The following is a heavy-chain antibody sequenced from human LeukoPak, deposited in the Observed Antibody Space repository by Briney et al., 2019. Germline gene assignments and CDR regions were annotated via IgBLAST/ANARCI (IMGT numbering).Heavy chain of an antibody. Sequence: GGSLRLSCAASGFNFNSYTMNWVRQAPGKGLQWVANILASGSPTYYADSVKGRLIISRDNSKNTVYLQMNSLRVEDTAIYYCAKDLRPDGVDNFDHWGQGTLVTVSS. D-gene: IGHD2-8*01. V-gene: IGHV3-23*01. J-gene: IGHJ4*02. CDR2: ILASGSPT. CDR1: GFNFNSYT. CDR3: AKDLRPDGVDNFDH.